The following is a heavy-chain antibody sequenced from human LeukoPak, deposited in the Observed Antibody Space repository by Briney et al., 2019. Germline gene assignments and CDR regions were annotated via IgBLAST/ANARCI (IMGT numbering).Heavy chain of an antibody. CDR3: ARRSPYSSSERPNSPSENGYYYYMDV. Sequence: SETLSLTCTVSGGSISSYYWSWIRQPPGKGLEWIGYIYYSGSTNYNPSLKSRVTISVDTSKNQFSLKLSSVTAADTAVYYCARRSPYSSSERPNSPSENGYYYYMDVWGKGTTVTVSS. J-gene: IGHJ6*03. D-gene: IGHD6-6*01. CDR1: GGSISSYY. CDR2: IYYSGST. V-gene: IGHV4-59*01.